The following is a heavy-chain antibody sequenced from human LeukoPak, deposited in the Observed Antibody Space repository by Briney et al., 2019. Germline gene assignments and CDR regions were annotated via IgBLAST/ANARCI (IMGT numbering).Heavy chain of an antibody. D-gene: IGHD3-16*01. CDR2: ISSSSSYI. Sequence: PGGSLRLSCAASGFTFSSCGMNWVRQAPGKGLEWVSSISSSSSYIYYADSVKGRFTISRDNAKNSLYLQMNSLRAEDTAVYYCARDGGGEVDYWGQGTLVTVSS. CDR3: ARDGGGEVDY. V-gene: IGHV3-21*01. J-gene: IGHJ4*02. CDR1: GFTFSSCG.